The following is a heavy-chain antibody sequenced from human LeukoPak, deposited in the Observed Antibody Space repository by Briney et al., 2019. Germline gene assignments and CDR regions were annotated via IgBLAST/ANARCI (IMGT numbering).Heavy chain of an antibody. V-gene: IGHV1-69*05. CDR3: ARSKRYCSSTSCYTGYNWFDP. CDR2: IIPIFGTA. J-gene: IGHJ5*02. Sequence: GSSVKVSCKASGGTFISYAISWVRQAPGQGLEWMGGIIPIFGTANYAQKFQGGVTITTDESTSTAYMELSSLRSEDTAVYYCARSKRYCSSTSCYTGYNWFDPWGQGTLVTVSS. D-gene: IGHD2-2*02. CDR1: GGTFISYA.